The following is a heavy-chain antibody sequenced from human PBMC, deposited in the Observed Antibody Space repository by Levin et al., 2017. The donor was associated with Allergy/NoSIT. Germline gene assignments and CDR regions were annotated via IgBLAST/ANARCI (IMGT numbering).Heavy chain of an antibody. CDR3: AVFSLRYGTFEM. V-gene: IGHV4-34*01. D-gene: IGHD4-17*01. CDR1: GGSFGGYF. J-gene: IGHJ3*02. CDR2: VSHGGFT. Sequence: RASETPSLTCAVSGGSFGGYFWSWLRQPPGKGPEWIGEVSHGGFTTYNPSLKSRVAISVDASRNEFSLKLDHVTAADTAVYYCAVFSLRYGTFEMWGQGTMVTVSS.